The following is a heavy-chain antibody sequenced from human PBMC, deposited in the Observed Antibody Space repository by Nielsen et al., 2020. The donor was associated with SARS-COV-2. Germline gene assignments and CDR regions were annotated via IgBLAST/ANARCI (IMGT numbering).Heavy chain of an antibody. Sequence: GESLKISCAASGFTFSDYYMSWIRQAPGKGLEWVSYISSSGSTIYYADSVKGRFTISRDNAKNSLYLQMNSLRAEDTAVYYCARDHQEGWFGELFMHRPLSEDNWFDPWGQGTLVTASS. CDR1: GFTFSDYY. V-gene: IGHV3-11*01. CDR3: ARDHQEGWFGELFMHRPLSEDNWFDP. CDR2: ISSSGSTI. J-gene: IGHJ5*02. D-gene: IGHD3-10*01.